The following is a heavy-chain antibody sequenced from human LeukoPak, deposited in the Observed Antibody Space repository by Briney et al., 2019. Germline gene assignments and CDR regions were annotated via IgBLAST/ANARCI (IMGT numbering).Heavy chain of an antibody. Sequence: SETLSLTCTVSGGSVSSGSYYWSWIRQPPGKGLEWIGYIYYSGSTNYNPSLKSRVTISVDTSKNQFSLKLSSVTAADTAVYYCASSTVNYYYYAMDVWGKGTTVTVSS. CDR2: IYYSGST. CDR1: GGSVSSGSYY. D-gene: IGHD4-17*01. V-gene: IGHV4-61*01. J-gene: IGHJ6*04. CDR3: ASSTVNYYYYAMDV.